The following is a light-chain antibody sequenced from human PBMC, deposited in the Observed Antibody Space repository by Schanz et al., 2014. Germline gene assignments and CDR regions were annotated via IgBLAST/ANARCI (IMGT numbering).Light chain of an antibody. Sequence: EIVLTQSPGTLSMSPGERATLSCRASQSISSSYLAWYQQKPGQGPRLLIYGASSRATGIPDRFSGSGSGTDFTLTISRLEPEDFALYYCQQYGSSPQRTFGQGTKVEIK. CDR3: QQYGSSPQRT. J-gene: IGKJ1*01. CDR1: QSISSSY. V-gene: IGKV3-20*01. CDR2: GAS.